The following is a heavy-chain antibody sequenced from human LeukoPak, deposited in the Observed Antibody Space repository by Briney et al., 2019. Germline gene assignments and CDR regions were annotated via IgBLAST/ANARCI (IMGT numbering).Heavy chain of an antibody. D-gene: IGHD3-22*01. CDR2: IQYDRTNE. CDR1: AFTFSSYG. Sequence: QSGGSLRLSCAASAFTFSSYGMHWVRQAPGKGLEWVAYIQYDRTNEQYAHSVKGRFRISRDNSNNILYLQMNSLRTEDTAVYYCARALFPYYYDSSGGVAFDIWGQGTMVTVSS. J-gene: IGHJ3*02. V-gene: IGHV3-30*02. CDR3: ARALFPYYYDSSGGVAFDI.